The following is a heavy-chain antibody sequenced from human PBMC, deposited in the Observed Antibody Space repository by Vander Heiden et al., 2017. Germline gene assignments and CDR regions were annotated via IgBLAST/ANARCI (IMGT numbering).Heavy chain of an antibody. Sequence: QLQLQESGPGLVKPSETLSLTCTVSGGSISSSSYYWCWIRQPPGKGLEWIGSIYYSGSTYYNPSLKSRVTISVDTSKNQFSLKLSSVTAADTAVYYCISGSYYNFDYWGQGTLVTVSS. J-gene: IGHJ4*02. CDR3: ISGSYYNFDY. V-gene: IGHV4-39*01. CDR1: GGSISSSSYY. D-gene: IGHD3-10*01. CDR2: IYYSGST.